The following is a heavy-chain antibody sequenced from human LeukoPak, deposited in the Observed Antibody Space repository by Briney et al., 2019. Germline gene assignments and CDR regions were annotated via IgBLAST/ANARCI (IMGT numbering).Heavy chain of an antibody. V-gene: IGHV3-30*18. CDR1: GFTFISYG. CDR3: AKDLVLRYFDWAFDY. D-gene: IGHD3-9*01. Sequence: GRSLILSCAASGFTFISYGRHGGRQAPGKGLEGGAVISYDGSNKYYADSVKGRFTIYSDNSKNKLYLQMNSLRPEDTPVYYCAKDLVLRYFDWAFDYWGQGTLVTVSS. J-gene: IGHJ4*02. CDR2: ISYDGSNK.